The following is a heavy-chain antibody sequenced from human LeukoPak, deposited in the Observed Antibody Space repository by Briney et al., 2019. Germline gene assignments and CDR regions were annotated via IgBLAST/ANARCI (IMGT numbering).Heavy chain of an antibody. V-gene: IGHV3-21*01. Sequence: PGGSLRLSCAASGFTFSSYSMNWVRQAPGKGLEWVSSISSSSSYIYYADSVKGRFTISRDNAKNSLYLQMNSLRAEDTAVYYCARDWRDGDNEIEDYFDYWGQGTLVTVSS. D-gene: IGHD5-24*01. CDR3: ARDWRDGDNEIEDYFDY. CDR1: GFTFSSYS. J-gene: IGHJ4*02. CDR2: ISSSSSYI.